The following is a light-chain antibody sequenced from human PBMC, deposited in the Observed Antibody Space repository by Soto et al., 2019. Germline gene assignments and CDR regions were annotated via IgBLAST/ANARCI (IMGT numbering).Light chain of an antibody. CDR1: QSVGSY. CDR3: QQRSNWPRGT. J-gene: IGKJ2*02. CDR2: DAS. Sequence: IVLTQSPATLSLSPGERATLSCRASQSVGSYLAWYQQKPGQAPRLLIYDASNRATGIPARFTGSGSGTDFTLTISSLEPEDFAVYYCQQRSNWPRGTFGQGTKLEIK. V-gene: IGKV3-11*01.